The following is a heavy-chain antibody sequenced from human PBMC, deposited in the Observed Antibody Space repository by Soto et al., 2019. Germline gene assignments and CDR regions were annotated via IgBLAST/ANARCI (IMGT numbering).Heavy chain of an antibody. CDR2: INPNSGGT. CDR1: GYTFTGYY. D-gene: IGHD6-19*01. CDR3: ATSSAGSGRPFDP. J-gene: IGHJ5*02. V-gene: IGHV1-2*04. Sequence: QVQLVQSGAEVKKPGALVKVSCKASGYTFTGYYMHWVRQAPGQGLEWMGWINPNSGGTNYAQKFQGWVTMTRDTSISTAYMELSRLRSDDTAVYYCATSSAGSGRPFDPWGQGTLVTVSS.